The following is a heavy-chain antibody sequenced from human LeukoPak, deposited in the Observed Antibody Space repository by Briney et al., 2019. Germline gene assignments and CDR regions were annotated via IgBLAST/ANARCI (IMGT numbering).Heavy chain of an antibody. CDR2: IYPGDSDT. D-gene: IGHD3-10*01. J-gene: IGHJ6*02. V-gene: IGHV5-51*01. Sequence: GESLKTSCKGSGYSFTSYWIGWVRQMPGKGLEWMGIIYPGDSDTRYSPSFQGQVTISADKSISTAYLQWNSLKASDTAMYYCARKTPGASGYYYGMDVWGQGTTVTVSS. CDR1: GYSFTSYW. CDR3: ARKTPGASGYYYGMDV.